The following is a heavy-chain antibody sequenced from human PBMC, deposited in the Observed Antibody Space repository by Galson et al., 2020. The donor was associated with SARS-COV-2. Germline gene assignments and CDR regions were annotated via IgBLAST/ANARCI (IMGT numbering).Heavy chain of an antibody. D-gene: IGHD3-22*01. CDR1: KFTFITYG. CDR3: AKSDRLLVYYYYGMDV. CDR2: ISYDGSNK. V-gene: IGHV3-30*18. J-gene: IGHJ6*02. Sequence: GESLKISCAASKFTFITYGIHWVRQAPGKGLEWVAVISYDGSNKYYADSVKGRFTISRDSSRNTLFLDMNSLRAEDTAVYYCAKSDRLLVYYYYGMDVWGQGTTVTVSS.